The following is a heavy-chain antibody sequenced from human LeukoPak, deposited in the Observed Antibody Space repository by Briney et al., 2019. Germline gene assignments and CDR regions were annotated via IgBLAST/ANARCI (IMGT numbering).Heavy chain of an antibody. J-gene: IGHJ6*02. Sequence: PGGPLRLSCAASGFTFSSYGMHWVRQAPGKGLEWVAVISYDGSNKYYADSVKGRFTISRDNSKNTLYLQTNSLRAEDTAVYYCAKDLSVVVPAAIGMDVWGQGTTVTVSS. CDR1: GFTFSSYG. CDR3: AKDLSVVVPAAIGMDV. V-gene: IGHV3-30*18. D-gene: IGHD2-2*01. CDR2: ISYDGSNK.